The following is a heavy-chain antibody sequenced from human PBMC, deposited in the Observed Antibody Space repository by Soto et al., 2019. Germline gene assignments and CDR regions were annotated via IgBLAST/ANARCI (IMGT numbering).Heavy chain of an antibody. J-gene: IGHJ4*02. CDR1: GGSISSGNYY. CDR2: IYSTGSS. Sequence: SETLSLTCTVSGGSISSGNYYWSWIRQSPGKGLEWIGYIYSTGSSYYNPSLRSRVSISVDTSKNQFSLKLSSVTAADTAVYYCARGDIVVVQAAISPNYFDYWGQGTLVTVSS. V-gene: IGHV4-30-4*01. D-gene: IGHD2-2*02. CDR3: ARGDIVVVQAAISPNYFDY.